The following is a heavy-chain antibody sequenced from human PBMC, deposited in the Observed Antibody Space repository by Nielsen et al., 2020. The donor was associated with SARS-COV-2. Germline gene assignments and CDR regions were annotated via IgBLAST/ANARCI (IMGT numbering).Heavy chain of an antibody. Sequence: SETLSLTCTVSGGSISSYYWSWIRQPAGKGLEWIGRIYTSGSTNYNPSLKSRVTMSVDTSKNQFSLKLSSVTAADTAVYYCAREGIWKGSDAFDIWGQGTMVTVSS. J-gene: IGHJ3*02. CDR3: AREGIWKGSDAFDI. D-gene: IGHD1-1*01. V-gene: IGHV4-4*07. CDR1: GGSISSYY. CDR2: IYTSGST.